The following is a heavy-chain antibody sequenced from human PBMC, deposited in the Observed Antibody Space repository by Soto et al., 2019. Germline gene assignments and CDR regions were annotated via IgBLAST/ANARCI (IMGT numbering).Heavy chain of an antibody. V-gene: IGHV3-21*01. CDR3: ARDRAPYGSGSYYMGHDAFDI. Sequence: PGGSLRLSCAASGFTFSSYSMSWVRQAPGKGLEWVSSINHSSSYIYYADSVKGRFTISRDNAKNSLYLQMNSLRAEDTAVYYCARDRAPYGSGSYYMGHDAFDIWGQGTMVTV. D-gene: IGHD3-10*01. CDR2: INHSSSYI. J-gene: IGHJ3*02. CDR1: GFTFSSYS.